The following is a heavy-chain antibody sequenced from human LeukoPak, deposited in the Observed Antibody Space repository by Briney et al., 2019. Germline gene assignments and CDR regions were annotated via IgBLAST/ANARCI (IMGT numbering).Heavy chain of an antibody. V-gene: IGHV4-34*01. CDR1: GGSISSYY. J-gene: IGHJ5*02. CDR3: ARKEGGELVNTRRWFDP. D-gene: IGHD6-13*01. CDR2: INHTGRT. Sequence: SETLSLTCTVSGGSISSYYWSWIRQPPGKGLEWIGEINHTGRTYYNPSLKSRVTISVDTSKSQFSLKLTSVTAADTAVYYCARKEGGELVNTRRWFDPWGQGTLVTVSS.